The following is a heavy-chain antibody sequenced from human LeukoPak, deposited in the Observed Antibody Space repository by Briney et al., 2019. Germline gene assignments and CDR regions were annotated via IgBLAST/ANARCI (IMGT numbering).Heavy chain of an antibody. V-gene: IGHV3-30*04. D-gene: IGHD2-21*01. CDR3: ARGHIGYHYYGMDV. CDR2: ISYDGSNK. CDR1: GFTFSSYA. J-gene: IGHJ6*02. Sequence: GRSLRLSCAASGFTFSSYAMHWVRQAPGKGLEWAAVISYDGSNKYYADSVKGRFTISRDNSKNTLYLQMNSLRAEDTAVYYCARGHIGYHYYGMDVWGQGTTVTVSS.